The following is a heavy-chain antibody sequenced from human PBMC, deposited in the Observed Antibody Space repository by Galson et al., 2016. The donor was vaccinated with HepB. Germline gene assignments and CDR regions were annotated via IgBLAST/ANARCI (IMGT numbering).Heavy chain of an antibody. CDR2: INHTGST. CDR3: ARVVSGYERYNYYYYGMDV. J-gene: IGHJ6*02. V-gene: IGHV4-34*01. D-gene: IGHD5-12*01. CDR1: GESFSDYY. Sequence: SETLSLTCAVYGESFSDYYWSWIRQSPGKGLEWIGEINHTGSTYYNPSLKTRVTISVDTSNNQFSLNLSSLTAADTGVYYCARVVSGYERYNYYYYGMDVWGQGTTVTVSS.